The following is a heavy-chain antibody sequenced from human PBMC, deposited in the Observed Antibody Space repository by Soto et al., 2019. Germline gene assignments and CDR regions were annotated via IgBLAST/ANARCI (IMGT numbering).Heavy chain of an antibody. J-gene: IGHJ6*02. Sequence: SVKVSCKASGGTFSSYAISWVRQAPGQGLEWMGGIIPIFGTANYAQKFQGRVTITADESTSTAYMELSSLRSEDTAVYYCARDFWYPAFDIVVVPAAMCYYGMDVWGQGTTVTVSS. CDR2: IIPIFGTA. D-gene: IGHD2-2*01. V-gene: IGHV1-69*13. CDR3: ARDFWYPAFDIVVVPAAMCYYGMDV. CDR1: GGTFSSYA.